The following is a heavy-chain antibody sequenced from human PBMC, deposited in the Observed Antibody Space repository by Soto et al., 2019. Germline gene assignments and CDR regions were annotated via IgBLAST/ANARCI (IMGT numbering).Heavy chain of an antibody. Sequence: HVHLVQSGAEVKKPGASVKVSCKCSAYTFTSYGITWVRQAPGQGLEWMGWISDHNGNTDYAQKLQGRVTVTRDTSTSTAYMELRSLRSDDTAVYYCARGRYGDYWGQGPLVTVSS. CDR3: ARGRYGDY. D-gene: IGHD1-1*01. J-gene: IGHJ4*02. V-gene: IGHV1-18*01. CDR2: ISDHNGNT. CDR1: AYTFTSYG.